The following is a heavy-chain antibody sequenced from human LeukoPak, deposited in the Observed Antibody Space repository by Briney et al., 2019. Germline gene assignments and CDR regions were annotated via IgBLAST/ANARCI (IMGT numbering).Heavy chain of an antibody. V-gene: IGHV3-74*01. CDR3: AREMHGDLDY. D-gene: IGHD3-10*01. CDR2: INSDGSRT. Sequence: GGSLRLSCAASGFTFSSYWMHWVRQAPGKGLVWVSRINSDGSRTNYADSVKGRFTISRDKSKNTLYLQTNSLTTEDTAVYYCAREMHGDLDYWGQGTLVTVSS. J-gene: IGHJ4*02. CDR1: GFTFSSYW.